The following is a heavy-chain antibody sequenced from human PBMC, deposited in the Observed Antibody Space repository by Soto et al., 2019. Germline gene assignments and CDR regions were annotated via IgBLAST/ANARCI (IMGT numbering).Heavy chain of an antibody. J-gene: IGHJ5*02. D-gene: IGHD4-4*01. Sequence: PGESLKISCKGSGYSFTSYWIGWVRQMPGKGLEWMGIIYPGDSDTRYSPSFQGQVTISADKSISTAYLQWSSLKASDTAMYYCARFPRYDYSNYNFGEAWGFDPWGQGTLVTVSS. CDR1: GYSFTSYW. CDR3: ARFPRYDYSNYNFGEAWGFDP. V-gene: IGHV5-51*01. CDR2: IYPGDSDT.